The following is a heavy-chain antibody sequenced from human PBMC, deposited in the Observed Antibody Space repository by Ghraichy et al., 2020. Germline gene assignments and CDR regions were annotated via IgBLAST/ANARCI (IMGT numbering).Heavy chain of an antibody. Sequence: ESLNISCTVSGGSISSYYWSWIRQPPGKGLEWIGYIYYSGSTNYNPSLKSRVTISVDTSKNQFSLKLSSVTAADTAVYYCARYPCSSTSCYGDYYYYGMDVWGQGTTVTVSS. CDR2: IYYSGST. V-gene: IGHV4-59*01. J-gene: IGHJ6*02. CDR3: ARYPCSSTSCYGDYYYYGMDV. CDR1: GGSISSYY. D-gene: IGHD2-2*01.